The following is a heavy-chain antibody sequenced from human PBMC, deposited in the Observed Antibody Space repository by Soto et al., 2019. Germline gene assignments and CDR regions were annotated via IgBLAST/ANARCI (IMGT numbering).Heavy chain of an antibody. J-gene: IGHJ4*02. CDR3: ARAVGLACCGGDCYS. D-gene: IGHD2-21*02. CDR2: IIPILGIA. CDR1: GGTFSSYT. V-gene: IGHV1-69*02. Sequence: QVQLVQSGAEVKKPGSSVKVSCKASGGTFSSYTISWVRQAPGQGLEWMGRIIPILGIANYAQKFQGRVTITADNSTSTAYMELRSLRSEDTAVYYCARAVGLACCGGDCYSWGQGTLVTVSS.